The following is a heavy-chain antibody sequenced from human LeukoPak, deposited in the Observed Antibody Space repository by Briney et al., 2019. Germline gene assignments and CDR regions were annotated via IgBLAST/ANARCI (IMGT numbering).Heavy chain of an antibody. J-gene: IGHJ5*02. D-gene: IGHD5-18*01. V-gene: IGHV4-59*12. CDR1: GVTISSNY. CDR2: IYNSGST. CDR3: ARGTGVRGYSYRYLQFDP. Sequence: AETLSLTCTASGVTISSNYRSWIRQPPGKGLEWVGDIYNSGSTNYNPSLKSRFTISIDTSKNPLSLQLSTLTAADTAVYYCARGTGVRGYSYRYLQFDPWGQGTLVTVSS.